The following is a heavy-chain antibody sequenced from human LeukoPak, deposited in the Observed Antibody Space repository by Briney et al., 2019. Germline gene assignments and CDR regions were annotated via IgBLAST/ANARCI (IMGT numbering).Heavy chain of an antibody. V-gene: IGHV3-74*01. Sequence: TGGSLRLSCAASGFTVSSCYMNWVRQAPGKGLVWVSRMNSDGSDTSYADSVRGRFTISRDNAKNTLYLQMNSLRAEDTAVYYCARYYGSGTFAVDYWGQGTLVTVSS. J-gene: IGHJ4*02. D-gene: IGHD3-10*01. CDR3: ARYYGSGTFAVDY. CDR1: GFTVSSCY. CDR2: MNSDGSDT.